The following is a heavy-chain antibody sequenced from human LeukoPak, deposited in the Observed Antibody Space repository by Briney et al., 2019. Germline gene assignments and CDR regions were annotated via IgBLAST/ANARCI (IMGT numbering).Heavy chain of an antibody. CDR1: GFTFSSYA. CDR2: ISSNGGST. J-gene: IGHJ4*02. V-gene: IGHV3-64*01. Sequence: PGGSLRLSCAASGFTFSSYAMHWVRQAPGKGLEYVSAISSNGGSTYYANSVKGRFTISRDNSKNTLYLQMGSLRAEDMAVHYCARRVKSLGNYFDYWGQGTLVTVSS. CDR3: ARRVKSLGNYFDY. D-gene: IGHD1-26*01.